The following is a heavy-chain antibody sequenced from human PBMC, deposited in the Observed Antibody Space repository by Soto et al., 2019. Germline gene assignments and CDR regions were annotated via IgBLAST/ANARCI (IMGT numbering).Heavy chain of an antibody. D-gene: IGHD6-19*01. CDR2: IDSSSSII. Sequence: EVQLVESGGGLVQPGGSLRLSCAASGFTFSSYSLNWVRQAPGEGLEWVSYIDSSSSIIYYADSVKGRFTISRDNAKNSLYLQMNSLRAEDTAVYYCARDGLTRYSSGWSGGDYWGQGTLVAVSS. J-gene: IGHJ4*02. V-gene: IGHV3-48*01. CDR1: GFTFSSYS. CDR3: ARDGLTRYSSGWSGGDY.